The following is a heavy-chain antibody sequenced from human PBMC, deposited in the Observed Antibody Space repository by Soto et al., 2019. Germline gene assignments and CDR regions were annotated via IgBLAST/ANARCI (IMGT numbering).Heavy chain of an antibody. J-gene: IGHJ4*02. CDR1: GYSFSKYW. Sequence: GESLKISCKGSGYSFSKYWIGWVRQASGQGPEWMGWMNPHSGYTGYTQKFQGRVAMTSNTSISTAYMELSSLTSEDTTIYYCARSVGSDSTGYLYFDFWGQGALVTVSS. V-gene: IGHV1-8*01. CDR3: ARSVGSDSTGYLYFDF. D-gene: IGHD3-22*01. CDR2: MNPHSGYT.